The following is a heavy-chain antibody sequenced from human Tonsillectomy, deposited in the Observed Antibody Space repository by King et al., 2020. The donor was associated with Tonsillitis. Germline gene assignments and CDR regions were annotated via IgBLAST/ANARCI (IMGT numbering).Heavy chain of an antibody. V-gene: IGHV3-23*04. CDR2: ISHSGDST. CDR3: AKPSGSWFDY. Sequence: LVESGGGLVQPGGSLRLSCAASGFPFSSYAMSWVRQAPGKGLEWVSGISHSGDSTYYRDSVKGRFTISRDNSKNTLYLQMNSLRAEDTAVYYCAKPSGSWFDYWGQGSLLTVSS. CDR1: GFPFSSYA. J-gene: IGHJ4*02. D-gene: IGHD6-13*01.